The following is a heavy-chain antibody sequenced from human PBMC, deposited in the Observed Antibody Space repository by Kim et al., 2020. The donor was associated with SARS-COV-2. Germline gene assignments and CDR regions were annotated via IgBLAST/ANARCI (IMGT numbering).Heavy chain of an antibody. CDR2: T. CDR3: ARGSAYGVVLD. J-gene: IGHJ4*02. Sequence: TNYNPSLKSRVTISVDTSKNQFSLKLRSVTAADTAVYYCARGSAYGVVLDWGQGTLVTVSS. V-gene: IGHV4-59*09. D-gene: IGHD3-10*01.